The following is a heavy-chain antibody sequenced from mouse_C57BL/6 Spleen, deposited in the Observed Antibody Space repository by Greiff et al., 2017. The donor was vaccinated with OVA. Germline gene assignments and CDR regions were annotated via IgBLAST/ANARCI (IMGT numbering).Heavy chain of an antibody. J-gene: IGHJ4*01. V-gene: IGHV1-80*01. D-gene: IGHD1-1*01. CDR2: IYPGDGDT. CDR1: GYAFSSYW. CDR3: ARKRLTTVGDAMDY. Sequence: VKLMESGAELVKPGASVKISCKASGYAFSSYWMHWVKQRPGKGLEWIGQIYPGDGDTNYNGKFKGKATLTADKSSSTAYMQLSSLTSEDSAVYFGARKRLTTVGDAMDYWGQGTTVTVSS.